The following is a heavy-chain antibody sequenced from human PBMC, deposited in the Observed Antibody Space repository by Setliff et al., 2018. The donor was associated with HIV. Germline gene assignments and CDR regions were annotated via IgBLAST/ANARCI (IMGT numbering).Heavy chain of an antibody. Sequence: SETLSLTCTVSGDSVSSRSYYWSWIRQPPGKGLEWIGRVYSSGSTNYKPSLKSRVTISVDASKNPFSLKLTSVNAADTAVYYCASAGSGTRAPPRYWGQGTLVTVSS. CDR1: GDSVSSRSYY. D-gene: IGHD1-1*01. CDR3: ASAGSGTRAPPRY. V-gene: IGHV4-61*03. CDR2: VYSSGST. J-gene: IGHJ4*02.